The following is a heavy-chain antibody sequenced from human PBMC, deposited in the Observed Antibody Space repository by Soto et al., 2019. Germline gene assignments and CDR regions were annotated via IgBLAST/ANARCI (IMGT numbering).Heavy chain of an antibody. J-gene: IGHJ6*02. V-gene: IGHV4-34*01. Sequence: QVQLQQWGAGLLKPSETLSLTCAVYGGSLSGYYGNWIRQSPGKALEWIGEINHSGSTNYNPSLKSRVTISIDTSKNQFSLKLSSVTAADTAVYYCARTRNLDVWGQGTTVIVSS. CDR1: GGSLSGYY. CDR3: ARTRNLDV. CDR2: INHSGST. D-gene: IGHD1-1*01.